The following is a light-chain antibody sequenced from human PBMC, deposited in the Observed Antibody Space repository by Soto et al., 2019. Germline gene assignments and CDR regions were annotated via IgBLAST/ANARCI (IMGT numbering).Light chain of an antibody. Sequence: EIVLTQSPGTLSLSPGERATLSCRASQSVSSSYLAWYQQKPGQAPRLLIYGASTRATGIPARFSGSGSGTEFTLTISSLQSEDLAVYYCQQYNNWPRTFGQGTRWIS. J-gene: IGKJ1*01. CDR2: GAS. V-gene: IGKV3-15*01. CDR1: QSVSSSY. CDR3: QQYNNWPRT.